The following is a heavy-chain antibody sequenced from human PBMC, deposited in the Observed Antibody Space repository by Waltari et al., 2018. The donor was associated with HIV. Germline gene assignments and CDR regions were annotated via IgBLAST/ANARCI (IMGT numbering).Heavy chain of an antibody. V-gene: IGHV4-34*01. D-gene: IGHD3-3*01. J-gene: IGHJ4*02. Sequence: QVQLQQWGAGLLKPSETLSLTCAVYGGSFSGYYWSWIRQPPGKGLEGIGEINPRGSTNYNPSLKGRFSISVDTSKNQFSLKLSSVTAADTAAYYCASSGLRFLEWLLPPSFDYWGQGTLVTVSS. CDR2: INPRGST. CDR3: ASSGLRFLEWLLPPSFDY. CDR1: GGSFSGYY.